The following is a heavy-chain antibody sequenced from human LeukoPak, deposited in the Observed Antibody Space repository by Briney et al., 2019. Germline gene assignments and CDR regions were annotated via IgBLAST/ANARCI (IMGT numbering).Heavy chain of an antibody. J-gene: IGHJ3*02. CDR3: ARGRSYGSLAFDI. D-gene: IGHD5-18*01. Sequence: PGGSLRLSCAASGFTFSSYSMNWVRQAPGKGLEWVSYISSSSTIYYADSVKGRFTISRDNAKNSLYLQMNSLRAEDTAVYYCARGRSYGSLAFDIWGQGTMVTVSS. V-gene: IGHV3-48*01. CDR1: GFTFSSYS. CDR2: ISSSSTI.